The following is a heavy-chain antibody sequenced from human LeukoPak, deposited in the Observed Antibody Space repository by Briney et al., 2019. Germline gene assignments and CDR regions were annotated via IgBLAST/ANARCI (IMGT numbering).Heavy chain of an antibody. V-gene: IGHV1-69*13. J-gene: IGHJ6*02. CDR2: IIPIFGTA. Sequence: ASVKVSCKASGGTFSSYAISWVRQAPGQGLEWMGGIIPIFGTANYAQKFQGRVTITADESTSTAYMELSSLRSEDTAVYYCARGPAARVARPYYYYGMDVWGQGTTVTVSS. CDR1: GGTFSSYA. D-gene: IGHD5-12*01. CDR3: ARGPAARVARPYYYYGMDV.